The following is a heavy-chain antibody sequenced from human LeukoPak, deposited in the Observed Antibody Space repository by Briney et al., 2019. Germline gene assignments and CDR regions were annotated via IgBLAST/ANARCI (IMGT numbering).Heavy chain of an antibody. J-gene: IGHJ3*02. Sequence: PSGTLSLTCAVSGDSTSSNYCWRWVRQFPGKGLEWIGEVYRRGSTSYNPSLKSRVVISIDKSKNQYSLNLNSVTAADTAMYYCGRHAYGDSSAAFDIWGQGTMVIVSS. D-gene: IGHD4-17*01. CDR1: GDSTSSNYC. V-gene: IGHV4-4*02. CDR3: GRHAYGDSSAAFDI. CDR2: VYRRGST.